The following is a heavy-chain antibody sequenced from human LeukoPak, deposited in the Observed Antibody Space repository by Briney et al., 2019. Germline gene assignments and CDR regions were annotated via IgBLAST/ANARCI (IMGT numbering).Heavy chain of an antibody. J-gene: IGHJ6*02. Sequence: SETLSLTCTVSGGSISSYYWSWIRQPPGKGLEWIGYIYYSGSTNYNPSLKSRVTISVDTSKNQFSLKLSSVTAADTAVYYCARDRYLSGSYYGNYYYGMDVWGQGTTVTVSS. CDR3: ARDRYLSGSYYGNYYYGMDV. D-gene: IGHD1-26*01. V-gene: IGHV4-59*12. CDR2: IYYSGST. CDR1: GGSISSYY.